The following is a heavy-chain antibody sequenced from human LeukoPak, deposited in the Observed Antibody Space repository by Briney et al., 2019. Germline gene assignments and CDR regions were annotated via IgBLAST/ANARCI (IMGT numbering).Heavy chain of an antibody. J-gene: IGHJ6*03. CDR2: IYYSGST. V-gene: IGHV4-61*05. D-gene: IGHD6-19*01. CDR3: ARFKTAGTYYMDV. Sequence: PSETLSLTCTVSGGSISSSSYYWGWIRQPPGKGLEWIGYIYYSGSTNYNPSLKSRVTISVDTSKNQFSLKLSSVTAADTAVYYCARFKTAGTYYMDVWGKGTTVTVSS. CDR1: GGSISSSSYY.